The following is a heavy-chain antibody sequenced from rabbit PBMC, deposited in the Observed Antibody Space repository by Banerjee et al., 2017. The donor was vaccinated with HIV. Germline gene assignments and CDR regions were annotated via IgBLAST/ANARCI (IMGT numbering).Heavy chain of an antibody. CDR1: GFSFSSGYD. J-gene: IGHJ4*01. CDR2: IYTGSGHT. D-gene: IGHD1-1*01. CDR3: ARWTSSSAYYDDFNL. V-gene: IGHV1S40*01. Sequence: QSLEESGGDLVKPGASLTLTCTDSGFSFSSGYDICWVRQAPGKGLEWIGCIYTGSGHTYYASWAKGRFTISKTSSTTVTLQMTSLTAADTATYFCARWTSSSAYYDDFNLWGPGTLVTVS.